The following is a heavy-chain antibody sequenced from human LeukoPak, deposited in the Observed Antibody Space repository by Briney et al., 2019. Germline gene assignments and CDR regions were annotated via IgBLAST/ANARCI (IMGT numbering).Heavy chain of an antibody. CDR2: ISNDGSDK. CDR1: GVTFSNYA. D-gene: IGHD3-10*01. J-gene: IGHJ4*02. Sequence: PGGSLRLSCAAPGVTFSNYAMHWVRQSPGKGLEWVAVISNDGSDKHHADSVKGRFTVSRDNSKHTVYLQMDRLRVEDTVIYYCVREGTYFFASGSFQGYYFDNWGQGTLVTVSS. CDR3: VREGTYFFASGSFQGYYFDN. V-gene: IGHV3-30*03.